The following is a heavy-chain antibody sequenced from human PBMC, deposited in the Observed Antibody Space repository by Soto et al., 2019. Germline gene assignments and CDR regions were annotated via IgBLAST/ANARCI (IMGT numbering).Heavy chain of an antibody. Sequence: QVQLQESGPGLVKPSETLSLTCTVSGGSISSYYWSWIRQPPGKGLEWIGYIYYSGSTNYNPSLKSRVTISVDTSKNQFSLKLSSVTAADTAVYYCARGDHCSSTSCYRDHNWFDPWGQGTLVTVSS. V-gene: IGHV4-59*01. CDR3: ARGDHCSSTSCYRDHNWFDP. CDR1: GGSISSYY. D-gene: IGHD2-2*01. CDR2: IYYSGST. J-gene: IGHJ5*02.